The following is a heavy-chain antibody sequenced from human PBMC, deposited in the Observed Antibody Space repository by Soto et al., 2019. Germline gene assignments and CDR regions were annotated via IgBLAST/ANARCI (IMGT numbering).Heavy chain of an antibody. CDR1: GFTFSDYW. J-gene: IGHJ6*02. V-gene: IGHV3-74*01. Sequence: EVQLVESGGGLVQPGGSLRLSCVASGFTFSDYWIHWVRQAPGKGLVWVSRIKFDGSFTSHADSVKGRFTISRDNARNTVHLQMDRLRAEDTGVYYCARGLRNYYGVDVWGQGTTVTVSS. CDR2: IKFDGSFT. CDR3: ARGLRNYYGVDV. D-gene: IGHD4-17*01.